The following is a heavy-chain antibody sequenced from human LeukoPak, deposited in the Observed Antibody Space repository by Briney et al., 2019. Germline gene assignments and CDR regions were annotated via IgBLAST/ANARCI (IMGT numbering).Heavy chain of an antibody. CDR3: ARGGGPGANYFNC. CDR1: GYSFTSSW. D-gene: IGHD3-10*01. Sequence: GESLKISCQGSGYSFTSSWVSGVRQMPGKGLEWMGIIYPSDSDTRYSPSFQGQVTISADKSISTAYLQLSSLKASDTAMYFCARGGGPGANYFNCRGEASLVTVSS. CDR2: IYPSDSDT. J-gene: IGHJ4*02. V-gene: IGHV5-51*01.